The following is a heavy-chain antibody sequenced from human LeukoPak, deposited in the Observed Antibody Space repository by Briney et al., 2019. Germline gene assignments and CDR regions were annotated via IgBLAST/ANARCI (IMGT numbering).Heavy chain of an antibody. Sequence: PGGSLRLSCAASGFTFDSNSMSWVRQAPGKGLEWFSSISGVGGNRYYANSVKGRFTISRDSSKNTLYLQMDNLRAEDTATYYCAKESSSHLAWGHWGQGILVTVSS. D-gene: IGHD6-19*01. CDR1: GFTFDSNS. CDR3: AKESSSHLAWGH. J-gene: IGHJ4*02. V-gene: IGHV3-23*01. CDR2: ISGVGGNR.